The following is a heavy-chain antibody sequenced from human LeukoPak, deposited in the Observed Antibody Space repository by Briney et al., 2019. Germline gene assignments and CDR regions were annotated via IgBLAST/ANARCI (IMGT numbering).Heavy chain of an antibody. CDR1: GYSISSGYY. Sequence: TSETLSLTCAVSGYSISSGYYWGWIRQPPEKGLEWIGSIYHSGSTYYNPSLKSRVTISVDTSKNQFSLKLSSVTAADTAVYYCARPGAVYDYVSFDYWGQGTLVTVSS. J-gene: IGHJ4*02. D-gene: IGHD3-16*01. CDR2: IYHSGST. CDR3: ARPGAVYDYVSFDY. V-gene: IGHV4-38-2*01.